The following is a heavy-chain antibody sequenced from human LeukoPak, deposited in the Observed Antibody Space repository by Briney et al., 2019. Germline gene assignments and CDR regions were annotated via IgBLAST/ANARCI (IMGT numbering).Heavy chain of an antibody. Sequence: GGSLRLPCAASGFTFSTYWMHWARHAPGKGLEWVSRINPDGITTTCADSVKGRFTISRDNAKNTLFPQMNSLRAEDTAVYYCARDYYYGMDVWGQGTTITVSS. V-gene: IGHV3-74*01. CDR1: GFTFSTYW. CDR2: INPDGITT. CDR3: ARDYYYGMDV. J-gene: IGHJ6*02.